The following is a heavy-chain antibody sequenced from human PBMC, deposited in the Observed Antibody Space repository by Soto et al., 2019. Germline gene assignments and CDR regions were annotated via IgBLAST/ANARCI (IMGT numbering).Heavy chain of an antibody. J-gene: IGHJ4*02. CDR2: ISANGGGT. CDR3: AKAPYSSSPEFDY. V-gene: IGHV3-23*01. Sequence: EVQLWESGGGLVQPGGSLRLSCAASGFIFNNYAMTWVRQGPGKGQEWVSAISANGGGTYYTDSVKGRFTISRDNSKNMLYLQMNSLRAEDTAIYYCAKAPYSSSPEFDYWGQGALVTVSS. D-gene: IGHD6-6*01. CDR1: GFIFNNYA.